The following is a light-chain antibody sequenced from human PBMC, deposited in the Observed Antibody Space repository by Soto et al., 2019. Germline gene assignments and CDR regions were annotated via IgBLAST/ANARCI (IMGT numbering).Light chain of an antibody. Sequence: IVMTQSPATLSVSPGERATLSCRASQSVSSNLAWYQQKPGQAPRLLIYGASTRATGIPARFSGSGSGTEFTLTISRLEPEDFAVYYCQQYGSSSITFGQGTRLEIK. CDR2: GAS. CDR3: QQYGSSSIT. CDR1: QSVSSN. J-gene: IGKJ5*01. V-gene: IGKV3-15*01.